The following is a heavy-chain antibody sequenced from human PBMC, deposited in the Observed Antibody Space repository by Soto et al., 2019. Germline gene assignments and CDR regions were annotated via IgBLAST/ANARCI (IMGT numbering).Heavy chain of an antibody. CDR1: GGTFSSYA. CDR2: IIPIFGTA. V-gene: IGHV1-69*13. Sequence: SVKVSCKASGGTFSSYAISWVQQAPGQGLEWMGGIIPIFGTANYAQKFQGRVTITADESTSTAYMELSSLRSEDTAVYYCAKAPVDYVWGSYEYWGQGTLVTVSS. D-gene: IGHD3-16*01. J-gene: IGHJ4*02. CDR3: AKAPVDYVWGSYEY.